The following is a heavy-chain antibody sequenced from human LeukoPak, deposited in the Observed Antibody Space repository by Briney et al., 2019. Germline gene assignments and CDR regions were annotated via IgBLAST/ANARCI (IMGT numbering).Heavy chain of an antibody. CDR2: IYYSGST. D-gene: IGHD3-16*01. Sequence: PSETLSLTCTVSGGSISSSSYYWGWIRQPPGKGLEWIGSIYYSGSTYYNPSLKSRVTISVDTSKNQFSLKLSSVTAADTAVYYCAARRGLRLGESRAFDYWGQGTLVTVSS. V-gene: IGHV4-39*07. J-gene: IGHJ4*02. CDR1: GGSISSSSYY. CDR3: AARRGLRLGESRAFDY.